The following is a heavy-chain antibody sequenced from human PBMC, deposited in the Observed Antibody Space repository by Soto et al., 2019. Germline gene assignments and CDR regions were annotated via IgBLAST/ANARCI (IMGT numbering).Heavy chain of an antibody. CDR2: ISSSSSYI. CDR3: ARYSSRPTRPGDAFDI. Sequence: PGGSLRLSCAASGFTFSSYSMNWVRQAPGKGLEWVSSISSSSSYIYYADSVKGRFTISRDNAKNSLYLQMNSLRAEDAAVYYCARYSSRPTRPGDAFDIWGQGTMVTVSS. V-gene: IGHV3-21*01. J-gene: IGHJ3*02. CDR1: GFTFSSYS. D-gene: IGHD6-13*01.